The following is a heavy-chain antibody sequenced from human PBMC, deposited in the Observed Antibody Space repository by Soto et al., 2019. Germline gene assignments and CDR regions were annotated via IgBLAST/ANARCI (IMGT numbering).Heavy chain of an antibody. Sequence: QLQLQESGPGLVKSSETLSLTCTVSGGSVTTSDYSWGWIRQPPGKGLEWIGSVYYSGSTHYNPSLESRVTLPVDTSKNQFSLKLNSVTAADTAVYYCARQWGNWYWAFNVWGQGTMVTVSS. V-gene: IGHV4-39*01. CDR1: GGSVTTSDYS. D-gene: IGHD6-13*01. J-gene: IGHJ3*01. CDR3: ARQWGNWYWAFNV. CDR2: VYYSGST.